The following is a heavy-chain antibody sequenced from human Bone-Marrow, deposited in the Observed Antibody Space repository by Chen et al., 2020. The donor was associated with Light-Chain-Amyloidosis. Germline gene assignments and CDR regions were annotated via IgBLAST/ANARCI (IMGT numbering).Heavy chain of an antibody. V-gene: IGHV3-23*01. CDR1: GFTFSEFA. CDR2: VSDTGDST. Sequence: QLLESGGGQVQPGGSLRLSCTASGFTFSEFALSWVRQAPGKGLEWVSAVSDTGDSTYYADSVRGRFTISRDNFRNTLYLQMTSLRAEDTAVYYCANQIVPLRYYDGVDVWGQGTTVIVSS. J-gene: IGHJ6*02. CDR3: ANQIVPLRYYDGVDV. D-gene: IGHD2-2*01.